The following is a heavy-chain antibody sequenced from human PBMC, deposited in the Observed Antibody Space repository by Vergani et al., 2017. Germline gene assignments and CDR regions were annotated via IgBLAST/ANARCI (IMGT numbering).Heavy chain of an antibody. CDR3: ARDGGDTAMVDY. V-gene: IGHV3-48*03. CDR2: ISSSGSTI. D-gene: IGHD5-18*01. J-gene: IGHJ4*02. Sequence: EVQLVESGGGLVQPGGSLRLSCAASGFTFSSYEMNWVRQAPGKGLEWVSYISSSGSTIYYADSVKGRFTISRENAKNSLYLQMNSLRAEDTAVYYCARDGGDTAMVDYWGQGTLVTVSS. CDR1: GFTFSSYE.